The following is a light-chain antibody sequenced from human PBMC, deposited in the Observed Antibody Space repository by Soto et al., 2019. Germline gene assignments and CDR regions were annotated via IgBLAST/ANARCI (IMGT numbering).Light chain of an antibody. V-gene: IGKV3D-15*01. J-gene: IGKJ5*01. CDR2: DAS. Sequence: EIVMTQSPATLSVSPGERATLSCRASHSVSSNLAWYQQKPGQAPRLLIYDASNRATGIPDRFSGSGSGTEFTLTISSLQSEDFAVYYCQQYNNWPFITFGQGTRLEIK. CDR3: QQYNNWPFIT. CDR1: HSVSSN.